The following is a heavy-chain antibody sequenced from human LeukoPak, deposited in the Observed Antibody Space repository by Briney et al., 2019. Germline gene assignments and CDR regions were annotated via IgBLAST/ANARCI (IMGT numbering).Heavy chain of an antibody. CDR1: GGTFSTYV. D-gene: IGHD5-12*01. Sequence: ASVKVSCKASGGTFSTYVISWVRQAPGQGLEWMGGVIPMVGTPNYAQKFQGRLTITADEFTSTVYMELSSLRSEDTAVYYCARGTDDYIVATTSFEYWGQGTLVTVSS. CDR3: ARGTDDYIVATTSFEY. CDR2: VIPMVGTP. V-gene: IGHV1-69*13. J-gene: IGHJ4*02.